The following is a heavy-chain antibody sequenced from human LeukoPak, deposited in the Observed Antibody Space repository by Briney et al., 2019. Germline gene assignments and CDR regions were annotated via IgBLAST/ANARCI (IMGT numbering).Heavy chain of an antibody. D-gene: IGHD6-13*01. CDR1: GFTVSSNY. V-gene: IGHV3-66*01. Sequence: GGSLRLSCAASGFTVSSNYMSWVRQAPGKGLEWVSVIYSGGSTYYADSVKGRFTISRDNSKNTLYLQMNSLRAEDTAVYYCAKDQVSSSWPNDAFDIWGQGTMVTVSS. CDR2: IYSGGST. CDR3: AKDQVSSSWPNDAFDI. J-gene: IGHJ3*02.